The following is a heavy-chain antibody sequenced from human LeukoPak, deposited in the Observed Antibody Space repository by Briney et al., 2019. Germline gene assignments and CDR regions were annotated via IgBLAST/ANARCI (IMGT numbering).Heavy chain of an antibody. J-gene: IGHJ4*02. CDR1: GGSISSGSYY. V-gene: IGHV4-61*02. D-gene: IGHD6-6*01. Sequence: PSQTLSLTCTVSGGSISSGSYYWSWIRQPAGKGLEWIGRIYTSGSTNYNPSLKSRVTISVDTSKNQFSLKLSSVTAADTAVYYCARLCGYSSSSPFDYWGQGTLVTVSS. CDR2: IYTSGST. CDR3: ARLCGYSSSSPFDY.